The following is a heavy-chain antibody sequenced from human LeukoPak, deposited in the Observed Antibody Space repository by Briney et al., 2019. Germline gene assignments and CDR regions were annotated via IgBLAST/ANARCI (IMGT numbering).Heavy chain of an antibody. D-gene: IGHD3-16*01. CDR3: AKFGRIIH. V-gene: IGHV3-23*01. CDR1: GFTFSSYG. J-gene: IGHJ4*02. CDR2: ISGGGGST. Sequence: PGGSLRLSCAASGFTFSSYGMSWVRQAPGKGLEWVSAISGGGGSTYYADSVKGRFTISRDNSKNTLYLQINSLRAEDTAIYYCAKFGRIIHWGQGTLVTVSS.